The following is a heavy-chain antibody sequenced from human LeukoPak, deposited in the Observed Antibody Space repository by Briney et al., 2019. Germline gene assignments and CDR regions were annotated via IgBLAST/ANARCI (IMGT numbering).Heavy chain of an antibody. V-gene: IGHV3-11*01. CDR2: ISSSGSTI. J-gene: IGHJ4*02. D-gene: IGHD3-22*01. CDR1: GFTFSDYY. CDR3: ARDYYDSSGYDY. Sequence: GGSLRLSCAASGFTFSDYYMSWIRQAPGKGLEWVSYISSSGSTIYYADSVKGRFTISRDNAKNSLYLQMNSLRDEDTAAYYCARDYYDSSGYDYWGQGTLVTVSS.